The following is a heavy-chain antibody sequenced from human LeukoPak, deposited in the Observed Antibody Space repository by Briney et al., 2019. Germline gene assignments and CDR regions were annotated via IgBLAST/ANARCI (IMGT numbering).Heavy chain of an antibody. J-gene: IGHJ4*02. Sequence: SETLSLTCAVYGGSFSGYYWSWIRQPPGKGLEWIGEINHSGSTNYNPSLKSRVTISVDTSKNQFSLKLSSVTAADTAVYYCARVPSYYCGGDCYYFDYWGQGTLVTVSS. CDR3: ARVPSYYCGGDCYYFDY. V-gene: IGHV4-34*01. CDR1: GGSFSGYY. CDR2: INHSGST. D-gene: IGHD2-21*02.